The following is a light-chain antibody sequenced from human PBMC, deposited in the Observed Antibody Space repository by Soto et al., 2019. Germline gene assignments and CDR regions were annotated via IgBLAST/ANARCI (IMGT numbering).Light chain of an antibody. J-gene: IGKJ3*01. Sequence: EILMTQSPVTLSVSPGERATLSCRASQSVSSNLAWYQQKPGQAPSLLIYGAFTRATGIPARFSGTGSGTEFTLTISSLQSEDFALYYCQQYNNWPPFTLGPGTKVDIK. CDR2: GAF. CDR1: QSVSSN. CDR3: QQYNNWPPFT. V-gene: IGKV3-15*01.